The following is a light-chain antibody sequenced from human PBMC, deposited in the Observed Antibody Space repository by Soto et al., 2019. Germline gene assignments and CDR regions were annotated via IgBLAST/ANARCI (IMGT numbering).Light chain of an antibody. Sequence: ENVLTQSPGTLSLSPGERATLSCRASQSVSSNYLAGFQRMPGQAPRLLIYDASRRATGIPDRFSDSGSGTDFTLTINGLEPEDFTVYFCQQYGSSPLSFGPGTKVDI. CDR2: DAS. CDR1: QSVSSNY. J-gene: IGKJ3*01. CDR3: QQYGSSPLS. V-gene: IGKV3-20*01.